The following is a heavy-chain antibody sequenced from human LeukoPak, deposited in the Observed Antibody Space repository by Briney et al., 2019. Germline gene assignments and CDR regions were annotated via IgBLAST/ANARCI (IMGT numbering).Heavy chain of an antibody. CDR2: IIPIFGTA. J-gene: IGHJ6*03. V-gene: IGHV1-69*05. CDR1: GGTFSSYA. D-gene: IGHD1-26*01. Sequence: GASVKVSSKASGGTFSSYAISWVRQAPGQGLEWMGGIIPIFGTANYAQKFQGRVTITTDESTSTAYMELSSLRSEDTAVYYCARVVRNYSGSYNYYYYYMDVWGKGTTVTVSS. CDR3: ARVVRNYSGSYNYYYYYMDV.